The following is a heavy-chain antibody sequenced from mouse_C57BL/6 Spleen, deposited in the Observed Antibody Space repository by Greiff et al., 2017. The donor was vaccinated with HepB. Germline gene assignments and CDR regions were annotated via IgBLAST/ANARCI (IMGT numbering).Heavy chain of an antibody. J-gene: IGHJ3*01. V-gene: IGHV2-2*01. Sequence: QVQLQQSGPGLVQPSQSLSITCTVSGFSLTSYGVHWVRQSPGKGLEWLGVIWSGGSTDYNAAFISRLSISKDNSKSQVFFKMNSLQADDTAIYYCASPYYGSSSSFAYWGQGTLVTVSA. CDR1: GFSLTSYG. D-gene: IGHD1-1*01. CDR2: IWSGGST. CDR3: ASPYYGSSSSFAY.